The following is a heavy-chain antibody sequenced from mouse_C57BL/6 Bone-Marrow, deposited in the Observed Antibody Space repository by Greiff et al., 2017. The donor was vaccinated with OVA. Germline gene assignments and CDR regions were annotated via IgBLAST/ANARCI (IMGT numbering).Heavy chain of an antibody. Sequence: EVQGVESGTVLARPGASVKMSCKTSGYTFTSYWMHWVKQRPGQGLEWIGAIYPGNSDTRYNQKFKGKANLTAVTSASTAYMELSILTNEDSAVYYCTRRDYGSSTGFAYWGQGTLVTVSA. V-gene: IGHV1-5*01. CDR3: TRRDYGSSTGFAY. J-gene: IGHJ3*01. CDR1: GYTFTSYW. CDR2: IYPGNSDT. D-gene: IGHD1-1*01.